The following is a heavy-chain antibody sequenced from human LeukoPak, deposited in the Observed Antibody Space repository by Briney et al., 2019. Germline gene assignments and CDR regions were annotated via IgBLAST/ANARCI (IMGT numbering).Heavy chain of an antibody. D-gene: IGHD1-26*01. CDR3: ARHLVSGGSLTFDY. CDR1: GGSISSSSYY. CDR2: IYYSGST. Sequence: SETLSLTCTVSGGSISSSSYYWGWIRQPPGKGLEWIGSIYYSGSTYYNPSLKSRVTISVDTSKNQFSLKLSSVTAADTAVYYCARHLVSGGSLTFDYWGQGTLVTVSS. J-gene: IGHJ4*02. V-gene: IGHV4-39*01.